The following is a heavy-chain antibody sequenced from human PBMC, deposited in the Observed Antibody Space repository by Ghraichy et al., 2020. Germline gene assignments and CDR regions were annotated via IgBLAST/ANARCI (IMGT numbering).Heavy chain of an antibody. J-gene: IGHJ4*02. CDR3: EREAVAGRTGFDY. CDR2: IDWDDDR. D-gene: IGHD6-19*01. CDR1: GFSLTTSGKC. Sequence: SGPTLVKPTQTLKLTCTFSGFSLTTSGKCVTWIRQPPGKALEWLARIDWDDDRYYSASLKTRLIISKDTSKNQVVLTMTNMDPVDTATYYCEREAVAGRTGFDYWGQGTLVTVSS. V-gene: IGHV2-70*11.